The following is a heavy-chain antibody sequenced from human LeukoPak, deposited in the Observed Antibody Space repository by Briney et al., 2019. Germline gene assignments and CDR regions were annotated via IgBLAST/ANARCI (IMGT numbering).Heavy chain of an antibody. V-gene: IGHV3-30*02. CDR2: IWYDGSNK. J-gene: IGHJ4*02. CDR1: GFTFSSYG. D-gene: IGHD6-19*01. Sequence: GGSLRLSCAASGFTFSSYGMHWVRQAPGKGLEWVAFIWYDGSNKYYADSVKGRLTISRDNSKNTLYLQMNSLKTEDTAVYYCTTYSSGSCPFWGQGTLVTVSS. CDR3: TTYSSGSCPF.